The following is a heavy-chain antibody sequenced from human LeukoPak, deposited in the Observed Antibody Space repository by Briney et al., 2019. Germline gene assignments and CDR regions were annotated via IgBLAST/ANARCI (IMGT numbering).Heavy chain of an antibody. CDR1: GFTFSSYV. CDR2: ISYDGSNK. J-gene: IGHJ6*02. V-gene: IGHV3-30*19. CDR3: ARDKEDYYYGMDV. Sequence: PGGSLRLSCETAGFTFSSYVMHWVRQAPGKGLEWVAVISYDGSNKYYADSVKGRFTISRDNSKNTLYLQMNSLRAEDTAVYYCARDKEDYYYGMDVWGQGTTVTVSS.